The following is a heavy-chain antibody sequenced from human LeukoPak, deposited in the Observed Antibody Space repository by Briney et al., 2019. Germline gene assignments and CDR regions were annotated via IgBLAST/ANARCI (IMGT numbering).Heavy chain of an antibody. CDR1: GFTFNVYG. CDR2: IWNDGSNK. V-gene: IGHV3-33*08. CDR3: ARAVGPFDY. J-gene: IGHJ4*02. D-gene: IGHD3-16*01. Sequence: QPGGSLRLSCAASGFTFNVYGMQWVRQAPGKGLEWVAVIWNDGSNKYYADSVKGRFNISRDNSKDTLYLQMNSLRVEDTAVYYCARAVGPFDYWGQGTLVTVSS.